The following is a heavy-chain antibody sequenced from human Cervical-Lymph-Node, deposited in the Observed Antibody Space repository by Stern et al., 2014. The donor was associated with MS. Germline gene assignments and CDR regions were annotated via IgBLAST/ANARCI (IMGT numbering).Heavy chain of an antibody. D-gene: IGHD2-2*01. CDR1: GGTFRNFA. CDR3: ASAHPATRRGYKGMNV. Sequence: EHLVESGSEVRKPGSSVNVTCKASGGTFRNFAVNWVRQAPGQGLEWVGGIIPVFGTPTYAQKFQGRVTIISDESTNTVYVELSSLTTDDTATYFCASAHPATRRGYKGMNVWGQGTTIAVSS. V-gene: IGHV1-69*01. J-gene: IGHJ6*02. CDR2: IIPVFGTP.